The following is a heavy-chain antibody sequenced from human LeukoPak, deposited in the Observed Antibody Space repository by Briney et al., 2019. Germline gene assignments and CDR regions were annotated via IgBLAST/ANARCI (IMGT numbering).Heavy chain of an antibody. CDR2: ISGSGGST. D-gene: IGHD3-16*01. J-gene: IGHJ4*02. V-gene: IGHV3-23*01. CDR3: ASYDYVWGSIY. Sequence: PGGSLRLSCTASGFTFSSYAMSWVRQAPGKGLEWVSAISGSGGSTYYADSVKGRFTISRDNSKNTLYLQMNSLRAEDTAVYYCASYDYVWGSIYWGQGTLVTVSS. CDR1: GFTFSSYA.